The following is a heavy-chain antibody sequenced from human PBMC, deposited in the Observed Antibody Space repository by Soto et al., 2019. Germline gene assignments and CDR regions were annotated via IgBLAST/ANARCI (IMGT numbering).Heavy chain of an antibody. CDR2: ISAYNGNT. D-gene: IGHD3-9*01. Sequence: EASVKVSCKASGYTFTSYGISWVRQAPGQGLEWMGWISAYNGNTNYAQKLQGRVTMTTDTSTSTAYMELRSLRSDDTAVYYCAREFHGGILTGYYNLDYWGQGTLVTVSS. CDR1: GYTFTSYG. J-gene: IGHJ4*02. CDR3: AREFHGGILTGYYNLDY. V-gene: IGHV1-18*01.